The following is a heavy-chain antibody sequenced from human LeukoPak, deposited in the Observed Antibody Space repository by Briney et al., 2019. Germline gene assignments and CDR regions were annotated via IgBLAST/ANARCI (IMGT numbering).Heavy chain of an antibody. D-gene: IGHD2-2*01. CDR2: INPNSGGT. CDR3: ARDYCSSTSCYEVFWFDP. CDR1: GYTFTGYY. Sequence: GASVKVSCKASGYTFTGYYMHWVRQAPGQGLEWMGWINPNSGGTNYAQKFQGRVTMTRDTSISTAYMELSRLRSDDTAVYYCARDYCSSTSCYEVFWFDPWGQGTLVTVSS. J-gene: IGHJ5*02. V-gene: IGHV1-2*02.